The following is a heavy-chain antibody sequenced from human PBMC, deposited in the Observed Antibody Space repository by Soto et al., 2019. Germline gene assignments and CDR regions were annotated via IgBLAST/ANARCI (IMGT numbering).Heavy chain of an antibody. D-gene: IGHD5-12*01. J-gene: IGHJ4*02. CDR2: IWYDGSNK. CDR3: AREGLDGYNSLYFDY. CDR1: GFTFSSYG. Sequence: PGGSLRLSCAASGFTFSSYGMHWVRQAPGKGLEWVAVIWYDGSNKYYADSVKGRFTISRDNSKNTLYLQMNSLRAEDTAVYYCAREGLDGYNSLYFDYWGQGTLVTVSS. V-gene: IGHV3-33*01.